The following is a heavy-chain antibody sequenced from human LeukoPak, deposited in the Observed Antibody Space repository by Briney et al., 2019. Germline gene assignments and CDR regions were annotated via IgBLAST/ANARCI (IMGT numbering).Heavy chain of an antibody. V-gene: IGHV3-33*01. Sequence: GGSLRLSCAASGFTFSSYGMHWVRQAPGKGLEWVAVIWYDGSNKYYADSVKGRFTISRDNSKNTLYLQMNSLRAEDTAVYYCAREGVFCVRNCISNSGARFDPWGQGTLVTVSS. CDR3: AREGVFCVRNCISNSGARFDP. J-gene: IGHJ5*02. CDR1: GFTFSSYG. CDR2: IWYDGSNK. D-gene: IGHD2-2*01.